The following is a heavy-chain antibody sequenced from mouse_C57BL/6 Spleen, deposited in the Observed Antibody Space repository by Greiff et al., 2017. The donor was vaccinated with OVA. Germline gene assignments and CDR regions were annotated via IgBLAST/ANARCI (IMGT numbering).Heavy chain of an antibody. V-gene: IGHV5-9-1*02. Sequence: EVQVVESGAGLVKPGGSLKLSCAASGFTFSSYAMSWVRQTPEKRLEWVAYISSGGDYIYYADTVKGRFTISRDNARNTLYLQMSSLKSEDTAMYYCTRESSSGYDYWGQGTTLTVSS. D-gene: IGHD3-2*02. CDR3: TRESSSGYDY. CDR1: GFTFSSYA. J-gene: IGHJ2*01. CDR2: ISSGGDYI.